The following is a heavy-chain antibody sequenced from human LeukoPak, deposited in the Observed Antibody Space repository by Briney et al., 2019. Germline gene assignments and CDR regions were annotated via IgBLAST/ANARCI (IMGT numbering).Heavy chain of an antibody. CDR1: GFTFSSYG. CDR2: ISYDGSNK. J-gene: IGHJ4*02. D-gene: IGHD3-10*01. CDR3: AKDVDPFGSGSYVEGFDY. Sequence: GRSLRLSCAASGFTFSSYGVHWVRQAPGKGLEWVAVISYDGSNKYYAGSVKGRFTISRDNSKNTLYLQMNSLRAEDTAVYYCAKDVDPFGSGSYVEGFDYWGQGTLVTVSS. V-gene: IGHV3-30*18.